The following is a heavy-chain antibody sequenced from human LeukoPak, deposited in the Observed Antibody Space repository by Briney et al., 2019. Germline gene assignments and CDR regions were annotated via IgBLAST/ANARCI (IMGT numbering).Heavy chain of an antibody. V-gene: IGHV3-7*01. CDR3: ARAWGVVMRGMDV. CDR2: IKKDGSEK. Sequence: PGGSLRLSCAASGFTFSSYYMSWVRQAPGKGLEWVANIKKDGSEKYYVDSVRGRFTISRDNAKTSLYLQMNSLRAEDTAVYYCARAWGVVMRGMDVWGKGTTVTVSS. CDR1: GFTFSSYY. J-gene: IGHJ6*03. D-gene: IGHD3-3*01.